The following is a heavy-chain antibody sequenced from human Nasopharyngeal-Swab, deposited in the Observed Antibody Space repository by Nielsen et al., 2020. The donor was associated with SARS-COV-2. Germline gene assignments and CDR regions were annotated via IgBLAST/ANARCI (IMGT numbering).Heavy chain of an antibody. V-gene: IGHV3-30-3*01. CDR2: ISYDGSNK. D-gene: IGHD3-22*01. CDR3: ASTPLDSSGYYYAFHY. Sequence: GESLKISCAASGFTFSRYTMHWVRQAPGKGLEWVAVISYDGSNKYYADSVKGRFTLSRDISKNTLYLQMNSLRAEDTAVFYCASTPLDSSGYYYAFHYWGRGTLVTVSS. CDR1: GFTFSRYT. J-gene: IGHJ4*02.